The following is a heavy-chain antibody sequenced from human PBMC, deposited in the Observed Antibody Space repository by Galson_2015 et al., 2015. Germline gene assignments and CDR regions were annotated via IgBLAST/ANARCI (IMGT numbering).Heavy chain of an antibody. CDR1: GFTFNPTW. D-gene: IGHD4-23*01. V-gene: IGHV3-15*01. Sequence: SLRLSCAASGFTFNPTWMSWVRQAPGKELEWVGHIRSRAEGGTTDYAAPVQGRFTVSRDDSKNTLYLQMNSLKTEDTAVYYCVTQGYGGKLDYWGQGTLVIVSS. J-gene: IGHJ4*02. CDR3: VTQGYGGKLDY. CDR2: IRSRAEGGTT.